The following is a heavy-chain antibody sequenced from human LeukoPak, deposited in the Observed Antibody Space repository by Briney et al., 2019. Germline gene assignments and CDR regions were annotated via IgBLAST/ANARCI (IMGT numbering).Heavy chain of an antibody. D-gene: IGHD2-2*01. V-gene: IGHV4-59*01. CDR2: IYYTGST. Sequence: SETLSLTCTVSGGSLDSYYWSWIRQPPGKGLEWIGYIYYTGSTEYHPSLKSRVTIPLDTSKNQFSLKLTSVTAADTAVYYCARVYQSAEYYFDYWGQGNLVSVSS. CDR3: ARVYQSAEYYFDY. CDR1: GGSLDSYY. J-gene: IGHJ4*02.